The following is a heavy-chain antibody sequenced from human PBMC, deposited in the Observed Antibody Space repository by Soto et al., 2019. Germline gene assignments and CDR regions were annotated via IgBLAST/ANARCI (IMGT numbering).Heavy chain of an antibody. D-gene: IGHD4-17*01. J-gene: IGHJ4*02. Sequence: EVQLLESGGGLVQPGGSLRLSCAASGFTFSSYAMSWVRQAPGKGLEWVSAISGSGGSTYYADSVKGRFTISRDNSKNTPYLQMNRLRGEDTAVYYCAKAGVWWYGDYYFDYWGQGTLVTVAS. CDR2: ISGSGGST. CDR1: GFTFSSYA. V-gene: IGHV3-23*01. CDR3: AKAGVWWYGDYYFDY.